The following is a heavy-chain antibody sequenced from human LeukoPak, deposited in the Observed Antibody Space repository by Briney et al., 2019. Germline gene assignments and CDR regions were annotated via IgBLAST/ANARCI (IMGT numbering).Heavy chain of an antibody. J-gene: IGHJ4*02. CDR1: GYTFTGYY. Sequence: ASVKVSCKASGYTFTGYYIHWVRQAPGQGREWMGWINLNSGGTNYAQKFQGRVTTTTDTSISSSYLQLTRLRSDDTAVYYCANSRDGYDSERYYWGEGTLVTVSS. CDR2: INLNSGGT. D-gene: IGHD5-24*01. V-gene: IGHV1-2*02. CDR3: ANSRDGYDSERYY.